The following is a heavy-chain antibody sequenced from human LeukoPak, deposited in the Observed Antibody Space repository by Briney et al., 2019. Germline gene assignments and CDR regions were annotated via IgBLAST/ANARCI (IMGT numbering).Heavy chain of an antibody. D-gene: IGHD6-19*01. J-gene: IGHJ4*02. CDR1: GYTFTGYY. V-gene: IGHV7-4-1*02. CDR3: ARDWGGSSGTGDY. CDR2: INTNTENP. Sequence: ASVKVSCKASGYTFTGYYMHWVRQAPGQGLEWMGWINTNTENPTYAQGFTGRFVFSLDTSVSTAYLQISSLKAEDTAVYYCARDWGGSSGTGDYWGQGTLVTVSS.